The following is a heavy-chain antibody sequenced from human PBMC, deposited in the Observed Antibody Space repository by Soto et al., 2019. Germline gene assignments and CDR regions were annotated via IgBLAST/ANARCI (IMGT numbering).Heavy chain of an antibody. CDR1: GFTFSSYA. CDR2: ISYDGSNK. CDR3: ARPSRPYYYYYGMDV. J-gene: IGHJ6*02. V-gene: IGHV3-30-3*01. Sequence: QVQLVESGGGVVQPGRSLRLSCAASGFTFSSYAMHWVRQAPGKGLEWVAVISYDGSNKYYADSVKGRFTISRDNSKNTLYLQMTSLRAEDTAVYYCARPSRPYYYYYGMDVWGQGTTVTVSS.